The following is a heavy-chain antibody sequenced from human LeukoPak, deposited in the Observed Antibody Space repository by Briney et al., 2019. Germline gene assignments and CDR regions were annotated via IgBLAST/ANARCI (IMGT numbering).Heavy chain of an antibody. V-gene: IGHV3-21*01. CDR2: ISSSSSYI. Sequence: PGGSLRLSCAASGFTFSSYSMNWVRQAPGKGLEWVSSISSSSSYIYYADSVKGRFTISRDNAKNSLYLQMNSLRAEDTAVYYCARDGQGGWYTDYYYYYGMDVWGQGTTVTVSS. J-gene: IGHJ6*02. CDR1: GFTFSSYS. D-gene: IGHD6-19*01. CDR3: ARDGQGGWYTDYYYYYGMDV.